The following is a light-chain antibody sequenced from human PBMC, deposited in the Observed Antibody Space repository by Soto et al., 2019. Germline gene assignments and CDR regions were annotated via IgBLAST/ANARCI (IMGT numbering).Light chain of an antibody. CDR2: YDS. V-gene: IGLV3-21*04. CDR1: NIGSKS. Sequence: SYELTQPPSVSVAPGKTARLTCGGNNIGSKSVHGYQQKPGQAPVLVIYYDSDRPSGIPERFSGSNSGNTATLTISRVEAWDEADYYCQVWDSSSDHWVFGGGTKLTVL. J-gene: IGLJ3*02. CDR3: QVWDSSSDHWV.